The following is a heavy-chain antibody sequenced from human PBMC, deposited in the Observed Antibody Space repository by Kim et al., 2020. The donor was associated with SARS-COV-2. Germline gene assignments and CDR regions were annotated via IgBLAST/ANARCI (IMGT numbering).Heavy chain of an antibody. D-gene: IGHD5-18*01. CDR1: GYTFTSYG. CDR2: ISAYNGNT. J-gene: IGHJ4*02. Sequence: ASMKVSCKASGYTFTSYGISWVRQAPGQGLEWMGWISAYNGNTNYAQKLQGRVTMTTDTSTSTAYMELRSLRSDDTAVYYCARLWEGYSFGSNDYWGQGTLVTVSS. V-gene: IGHV1-18*01. CDR3: ARLWEGYSFGSNDY.